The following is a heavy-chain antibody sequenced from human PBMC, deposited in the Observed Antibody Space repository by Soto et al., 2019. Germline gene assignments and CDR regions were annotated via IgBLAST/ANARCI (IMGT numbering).Heavy chain of an antibody. CDR1: EFTFKTYA. V-gene: IGHV3-21*01. D-gene: IGHD6-19*01. CDR2: ISRSSNHI. Sequence: VQLVESGGGLVEPGGSLRLSCVASEFTFKTYAMAWVRQSPGKGLEWVSSISRSSNHIYTADSVKGRFTISRDNAKNSLYLQMTGLRDEDAAVYHCVRESVGAVAGFSYFDSWGLGTLVIVPS. J-gene: IGHJ4*02. CDR3: VRESVGAVAGFSYFDS.